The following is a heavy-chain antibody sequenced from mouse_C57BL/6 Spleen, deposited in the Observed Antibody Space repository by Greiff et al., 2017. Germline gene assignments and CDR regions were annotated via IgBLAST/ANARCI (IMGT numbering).Heavy chain of an antibody. D-gene: IGHD1-1*01. CDR3: AREYYGSSFYWYFDV. CDR2: ISSGSSTI. Sequence: EVKLQESGGGLVKPGGSLKLSCAASGFTFSDYGMHWVRQAPEKGLEWVAYISSGSSTIYYADTVKGRFTITRDNAKNTLFLQMTSLRSEDTAMYYCAREYYGSSFYWYFDVWGTGTTVTVSS. J-gene: IGHJ1*03. CDR1: GFTFSDYG. V-gene: IGHV5-17*01.